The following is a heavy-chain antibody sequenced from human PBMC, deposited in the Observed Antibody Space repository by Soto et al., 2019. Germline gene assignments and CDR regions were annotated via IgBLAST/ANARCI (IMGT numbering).Heavy chain of an antibody. CDR1: VESFSGYY. Sequence: WETLSLTCAFYVESFSGYYWSCIRHPPGKWLEWIGEIHDSGSTNYNPSLKSRLIISVDTSRNQFSLKLSSVTAADTAVYYCARGVRRPSSWYSDSCRHGSLITXSS. CDR3: ARGVRRPSSWYSDS. V-gene: IGHV4-34*01. D-gene: IGHD6-13*01. CDR2: IHDSGST. J-gene: IGHJ2*01.